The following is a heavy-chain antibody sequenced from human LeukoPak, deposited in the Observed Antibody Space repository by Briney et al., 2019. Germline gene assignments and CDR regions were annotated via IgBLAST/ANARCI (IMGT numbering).Heavy chain of an antibody. J-gene: IGHJ4*02. CDR3: ARTRLRGDPFDA. CDR1: GDSMSSGGYY. V-gene: IGHV4-31*03. D-gene: IGHD2-21*02. Sequence: SQTLSLTCTVSGDSMSSGGYYWSWIRQHPGKGLEWIGYIFSTGNTYYNPSLKSRLTISVHTSKNRFSLQLSFVTAADTAVYYCARTRLRGDPFDAGGQGTLVTVSS. CDR2: IFSTGNT.